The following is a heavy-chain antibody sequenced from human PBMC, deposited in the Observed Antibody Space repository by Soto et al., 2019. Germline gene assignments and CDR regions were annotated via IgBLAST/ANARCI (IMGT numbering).Heavy chain of an antibody. V-gene: IGHV4-31*03. CDR1: GGSISSGGYY. CDR3: ARDQYSGFDY. CDR2: IYYSGST. Sequence: PSETLSLTCTVSGGSISSGGYYWSWIRQHPGKGLEWIGYIYYSGSTYYNPSLKSRVTVSVDTSKNQFSLKLSSVTAADTAVYYCARDQYSGFDYWGQGTLVTVSS. J-gene: IGHJ4*02. D-gene: IGHD3-10*01.